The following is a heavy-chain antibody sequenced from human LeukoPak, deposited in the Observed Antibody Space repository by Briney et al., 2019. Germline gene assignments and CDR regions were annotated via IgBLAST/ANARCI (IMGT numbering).Heavy chain of an antibody. J-gene: IGHJ4*02. V-gene: IGHV1-46*01. Sequence: ASVKVSCKASGYPFTTYPMHWVRQAPGQGLEWMGIINPSGGGTNYAQKFQGRVTMTRDTSTSTVYMELSSLRSEDTAVYYCARLGYCGSTTCQWGQGTVVTVSS. D-gene: IGHD2-2*01. CDR2: INPSGGGT. CDR3: ARLGYCGSTTCQ. CDR1: GYPFTTYP.